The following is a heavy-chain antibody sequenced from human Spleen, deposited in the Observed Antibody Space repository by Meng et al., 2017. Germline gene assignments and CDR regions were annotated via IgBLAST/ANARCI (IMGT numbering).Heavy chain of an antibody. CDR1: GYTFTAYY. CDR3: ARGQYDYVWGSYRYSGVDY. J-gene: IGHJ4*02. D-gene: IGHD3-16*02. CDR2: IKPQSGDT. Sequence: QGQRVQFGAELKKPGASVRVPCKSSGYTFTAYYIHWVRQAPGQGLEWMGHIKPQSGDTLYAQKFQGRVSMTRDTSISAAYVELSGLTSDDTAVYYCARGQYDYVWGSYRYSGVDYWGQGTLVTVSS. V-gene: IGHV1-2*06.